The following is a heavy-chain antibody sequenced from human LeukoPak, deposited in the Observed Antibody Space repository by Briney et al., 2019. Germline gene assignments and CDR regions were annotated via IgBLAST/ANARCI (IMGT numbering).Heavy chain of an antibody. V-gene: IGHV3-30*02. CDR2: IRYNGNNQ. CDR3: AKDSAFYYIDV. D-gene: IGHD3-10*01. Sequence: GGSLRLSCAASGFTFNNYGMHWVRQAPGKGLEWVAFIRYNGNNQYYADSVKGRFTISRDNSENTLYLQMNSLKGDDTAVYYCAKDSAFYYIDVWGKGTTVIISS. J-gene: IGHJ6*03. CDR1: GFTFNNYG.